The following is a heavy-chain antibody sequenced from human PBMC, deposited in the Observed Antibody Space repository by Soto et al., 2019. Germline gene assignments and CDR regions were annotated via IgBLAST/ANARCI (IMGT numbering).Heavy chain of an antibody. D-gene: IGHD4-17*01. CDR3: AREYGDYSFFFDY. V-gene: IGHV4-39*07. CDR2: IKYSGTT. J-gene: IGHJ4*02. Sequence: PSETPSLTCTVSGGSISSSRCHWCWILHPPGKGLEWIASIKYSGTTFYNPSLKSRVTLSVDTSKNQFFLTLRSVTAADTAVYYCAREYGDYSFFFDYWGQGALVTVSS. CDR1: GGSISSSRCH.